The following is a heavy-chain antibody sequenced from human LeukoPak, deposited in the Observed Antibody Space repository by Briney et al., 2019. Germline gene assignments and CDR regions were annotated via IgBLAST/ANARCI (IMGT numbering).Heavy chain of an antibody. CDR1: GYTFTGYY. Sequence: ASVKVSCKASGYTFTGYYMHWVRQAPGQGLEWMGWINAYNGNTNYAQNLQGRVTMTTDTSTSTAYMELRSLRSDDTAMYYCARMEMATAIFDYWGQGTLVTVSS. CDR3: ARMEMATAIFDY. D-gene: IGHD5-24*01. CDR2: INAYNGNT. J-gene: IGHJ4*02. V-gene: IGHV1-18*04.